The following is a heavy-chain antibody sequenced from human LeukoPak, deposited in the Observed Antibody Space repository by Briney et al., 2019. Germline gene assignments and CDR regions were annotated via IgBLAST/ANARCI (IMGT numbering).Heavy chain of an antibody. CDR3: ARGLLNYDFWSGFDP. CDR1: GGSISSYY. V-gene: IGHV4-59*01. D-gene: IGHD3-3*01. Sequence: SETLSLTCTVSGGSISSYYWSWIRQPPGKGLEWIGYINYSGSTNYNPSLKSRVTISVDTSKNQFSLKLSSVTAADTAVYYCARGLLNYDFWSGFDPWGQGTLVTVSS. CDR2: INYSGST. J-gene: IGHJ5*02.